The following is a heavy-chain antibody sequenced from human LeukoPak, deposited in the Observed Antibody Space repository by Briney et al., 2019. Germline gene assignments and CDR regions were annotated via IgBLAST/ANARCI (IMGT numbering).Heavy chain of an antibody. CDR2: ISAYNGNT. Sequence: GAPVKVSCKASGYTFTNFGISWVRQAPGQGLEWVGWISAYNGNTNYAQRLQGRVTMTTDTSTSTAYVELRSLRSDDTAVYYCARDRDYGDYNTQDLFVYWGQGTLVTVSS. D-gene: IGHD4-17*01. V-gene: IGHV1-18*01. CDR3: ARDRDYGDYNTQDLFVY. CDR1: GYTFTNFG. J-gene: IGHJ4*02.